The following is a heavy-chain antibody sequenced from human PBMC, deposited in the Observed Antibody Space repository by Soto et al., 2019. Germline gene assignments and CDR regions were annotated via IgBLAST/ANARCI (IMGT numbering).Heavy chain of an antibody. V-gene: IGHV3-23*01. CDR3: AKSSRRAHYHGMDV. CDR2: VSARGGDT. CDR1: GFTFSNYG. J-gene: IGHJ6*02. Sequence: GGSLRLSCAASGFTFSNYGMNWVRQAPGKGLEWVAGVSARGGDTSYADSVKGRFTISRDNSKDTLYLQMNSLRAEDTAVYYCAKSSRRAHYHGMDVWGHGTTVTVSS.